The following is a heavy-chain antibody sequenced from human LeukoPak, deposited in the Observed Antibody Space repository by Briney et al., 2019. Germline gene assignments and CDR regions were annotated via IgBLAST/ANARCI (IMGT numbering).Heavy chain of an antibody. CDR1: GYTFADYY. CDR2: MNPNSGGT. Sequence: ASVKVSCKASGYTFADYYIHWVRQAPGQGLEWVGWMNPNSGGTNYAQKFQGRVTMTRDTSISTAYMELSRLRSDDTAVYYCARDRGYGDYGEGAFDIWGQGTMVTVSS. V-gene: IGHV1-2*02. J-gene: IGHJ3*02. CDR3: ARDRGYGDYGEGAFDI. D-gene: IGHD4-17*01.